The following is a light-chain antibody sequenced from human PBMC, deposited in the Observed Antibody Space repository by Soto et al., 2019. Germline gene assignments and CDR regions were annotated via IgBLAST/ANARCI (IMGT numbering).Light chain of an antibody. J-gene: IGKJ1*01. CDR2: EAS. CDR1: QSVSSY. CDR3: QQRSSWPIT. Sequence: EIVLRQSPGTLSLSPGERATLSCRASQSVSSYLAWYQQKPGQAPRLLMYEASNRATGIPARFSGGGSGTDFTLTISRLEPEDFVLYYCQQRSSWPITFGQGTKVDIK. V-gene: IGKV3-11*01.